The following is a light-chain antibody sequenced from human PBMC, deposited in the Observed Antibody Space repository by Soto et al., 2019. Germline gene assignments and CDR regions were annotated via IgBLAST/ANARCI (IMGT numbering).Light chain of an antibody. CDR2: AAS. Sequence: DIQMTQSPSSLPASVGDRVNITCRTTQRIDNYLNWYQQKPGKAPNLLIFAASSLQSGVPSRFSGSGSGTDFTLTISSLQPEDFATYYCQQSYTSPRTFGGGTKVEMK. V-gene: IGKV1-39*01. CDR3: QQSYTSPRT. CDR1: QRIDNY. J-gene: IGKJ4*01.